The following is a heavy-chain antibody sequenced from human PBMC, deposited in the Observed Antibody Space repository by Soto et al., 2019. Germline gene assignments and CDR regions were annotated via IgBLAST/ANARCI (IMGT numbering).Heavy chain of an antibody. CDR1: GYSIGSGYY. J-gene: IGHJ6*02. V-gene: IGHV4-38-2*01. Sequence: ASETLSLTCAVSGYSIGSGYYWAWIRQSPGKGLERIGSIYHAGSVYYNPSLNGRVALSMDTSKNHFSLKLTSVTAADTAVYYCARTFDYYGMDVWGQGTTVTVSS. CDR2: IYHAGSV. CDR3: ARTFDYYGMDV.